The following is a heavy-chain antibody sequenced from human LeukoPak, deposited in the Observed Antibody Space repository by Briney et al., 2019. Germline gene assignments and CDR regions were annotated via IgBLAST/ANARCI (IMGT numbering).Heavy chain of an antibody. CDR1: GFTFSTYE. CDR3: AKSFRAYDSYGYYAFDI. J-gene: IGHJ3*02. CDR2: ISGSGGNM. Sequence: PGGSLRLSCVPSGFTFSTYEMNWVRQAPGKGLEWVSTISGSGGNMWYPDSLKGRFSISRDNAKKSLNLQMNSLRAEDTAVYYCAKSFRAYDSYGYYAFDIWGQGTMVTVSS. V-gene: IGHV3-48*03. D-gene: IGHD3-22*01.